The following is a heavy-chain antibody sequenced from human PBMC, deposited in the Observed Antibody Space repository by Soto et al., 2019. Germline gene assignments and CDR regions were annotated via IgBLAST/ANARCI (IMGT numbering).Heavy chain of an antibody. CDR1: GYTFSRIG. CDR3: ARDLDASGSYYTDY. CDR2: ISPYKGNT. D-gene: IGHD3-10*01. J-gene: IGHJ4*02. Sequence: AAVKVSCKASGYTFSRIGISWVGQAPGQGLEWMGWISPYKGNTHYAQGLQRRVTMTTDTSTSTAYMELRSLRSDDTAVYYCARDLDASGSYYTDYWGQGTLVTVSS. V-gene: IGHV1-18*01.